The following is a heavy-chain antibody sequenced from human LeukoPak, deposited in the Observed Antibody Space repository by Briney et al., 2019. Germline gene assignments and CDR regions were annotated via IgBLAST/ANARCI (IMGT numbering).Heavy chain of an antibody. CDR3: ARTVGATSFDAFDI. Sequence: SETLSLTCTVSGGSISSYYWSWIRQPPGKGLEWIGYIYYSGSTNYNPSLKSRVTISVDMSKNQFSLKLSSVTAADTAVYYCARTVGATSFDAFDIWGQGTMVTVSS. CDR2: IYYSGST. J-gene: IGHJ3*02. V-gene: IGHV4-59*01. D-gene: IGHD1-26*01. CDR1: GGSISSYY.